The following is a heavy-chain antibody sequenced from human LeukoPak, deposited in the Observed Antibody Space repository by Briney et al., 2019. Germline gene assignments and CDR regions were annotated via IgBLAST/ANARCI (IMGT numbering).Heavy chain of an antibody. Sequence: GASVKVSCKASGYTFTSYGISWVRQAPGQGLEWMGWIGAYNGNTNYAQKFQGRVTMTRDTSISTAYMELSRLRSDDTAVYYCARVRTITIFGVPYHDAFDIWGQGTMVTVSS. CDR2: IGAYNGNT. J-gene: IGHJ3*02. CDR3: ARVRTITIFGVPYHDAFDI. CDR1: GYTFTSYG. D-gene: IGHD3-3*01. V-gene: IGHV1-18*01.